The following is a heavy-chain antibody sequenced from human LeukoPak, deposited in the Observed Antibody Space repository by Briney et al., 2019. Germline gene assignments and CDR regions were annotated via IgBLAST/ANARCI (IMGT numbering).Heavy chain of an antibody. CDR2: ISGRDRT. J-gene: IGHJ4*02. V-gene: IGHV3-23*01. CDR3: AKEYDSSGYYFDY. D-gene: IGHD3-22*01. Sequence: GGSLRLSCAASGFTFSNYAMSWVRQAPGKGLEWVSSISGRDRTYYADSVKGRFTISRGNSKNTVSLQMNSLRAEDTAVYYCAKEYDSSGYYFDYWGQGTLVTVSS. CDR1: GFTFSNYA.